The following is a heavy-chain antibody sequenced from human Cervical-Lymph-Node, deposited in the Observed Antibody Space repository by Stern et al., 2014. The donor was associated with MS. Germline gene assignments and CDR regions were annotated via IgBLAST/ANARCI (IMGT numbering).Heavy chain of an antibody. CDR2: IYPGDSDT. Sequence: EVQLVESGAEVKKPGESLKISCKGSGYSFTSYWIGWVRQMPGKGLEWMGIIYPGDSDTRYSPSFQGQVTLSADQSISTAYLPWSSLKASDTAMYYCARTLGGDKGYYYYGMDVWGQGTTVTVSS. CDR1: GYSFTSYW. V-gene: IGHV5-51*03. J-gene: IGHJ6*02. D-gene: IGHD2-21*01. CDR3: ARTLGGDKGYYYYGMDV.